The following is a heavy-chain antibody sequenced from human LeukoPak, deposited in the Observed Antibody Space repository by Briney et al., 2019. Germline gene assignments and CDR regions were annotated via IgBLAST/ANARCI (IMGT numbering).Heavy chain of an antibody. CDR1: GFTFSSYG. J-gene: IGHJ4*02. D-gene: IGHD3-10*01. CDR2: ISYDGSNK. V-gene: IGHV3-30*18. Sequence: PGRSLRLSCAASGFTFSSYGMHWVRHAPGKGLEGVAVISYDGSNKYYADSVKGRFTISRDNSKNTLYLQMNSLRAEDTAVYYCAKDDTPYGSGDFPVDYWGQGTLVTVSS. CDR3: AKDDTPYGSGDFPVDY.